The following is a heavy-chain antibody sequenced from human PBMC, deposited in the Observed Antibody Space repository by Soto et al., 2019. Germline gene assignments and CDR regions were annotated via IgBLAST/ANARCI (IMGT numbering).Heavy chain of an antibody. CDR1: GYTFTSYG. V-gene: IGHV1-18*01. Sequence: QVQLVQSGAEVKKPGASVKVSCKASGYTFTSYGISWVRQAPGQGLEWMGWISSYNGNTDYAQKFQVRVTMTTDTSTRTAYMELRSLRSDDTAVCYCAREGGQLWQKYYFDYWGQGTLVTVSS. CDR2: ISSYNGNT. D-gene: IGHD5-18*01. J-gene: IGHJ4*02. CDR3: AREGGQLWQKYYFDY.